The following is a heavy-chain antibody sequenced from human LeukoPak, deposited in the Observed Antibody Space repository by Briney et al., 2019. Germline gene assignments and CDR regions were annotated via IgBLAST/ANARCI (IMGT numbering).Heavy chain of an antibody. CDR1: GGSFSGYY. Sequence: PSETLSLTCAVYGGSFSGYYWSWIRQPPGKGLEWIGEINHSGSTNYNPSLKSRVTISVDKSKNQFSLKLSSVTAADTAVYYCARGLAVVTAIRGAFGIWGQGTMVTVSS. J-gene: IGHJ3*02. D-gene: IGHD2-21*02. CDR2: INHSGST. V-gene: IGHV4-34*01. CDR3: ARGLAVVTAIRGAFGI.